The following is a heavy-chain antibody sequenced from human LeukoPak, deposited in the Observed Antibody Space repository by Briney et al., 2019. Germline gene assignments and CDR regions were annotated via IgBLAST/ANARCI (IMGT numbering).Heavy chain of an antibody. CDR2: ISSSSSYI. V-gene: IGHV3-21*01. CDR3: ARDLSGGRMITFGGVIVASRELDY. Sequence: GGSLRLSCAASGFTFSSYSKNWVRQAPGKALEWVSSISSSSSYIYYADSVKRRFTISRDNAKNSLYLQMNRLRGEDTAVYHCARDLSGGRMITFGGVIVASRELDYWGQGTLVTVSS. D-gene: IGHD3-16*02. CDR1: GFTFSSYS. J-gene: IGHJ4*02.